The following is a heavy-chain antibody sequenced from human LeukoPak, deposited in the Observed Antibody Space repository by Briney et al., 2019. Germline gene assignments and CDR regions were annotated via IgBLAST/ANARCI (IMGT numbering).Heavy chain of an antibody. CDR2: INPSGGST. CDR3: ARSGDLPKGYCSGGSCFLQD. J-gene: IGHJ1*01. CDR1: GYTFTSYY. V-gene: IGHV1-46*01. Sequence: GASVKVSCKASGYTFTSYYMHWVRQAPGQGLEWMGIINPSGGSTSYAQKFQGRATMTRDTSTSTVYMELSSLRSEDTAVYYCARSGDLPKGYCSGGSCFLQDWGQGTLVTVSS. D-gene: IGHD2-15*01.